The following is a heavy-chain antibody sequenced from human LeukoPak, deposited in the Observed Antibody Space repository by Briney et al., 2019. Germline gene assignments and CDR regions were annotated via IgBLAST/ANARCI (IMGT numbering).Heavy chain of an antibody. CDR2: IKQDGSEK. V-gene: IGHV3-7*01. D-gene: IGHD3-22*01. Sequence: GGSLRLSCAASGFTFSSYWMSWVRQAPGKGLEGVANIKQDGSEKYYVDSVKGRFTISRDNAKNSLYLQMNSLRAEDTAVYYCAREVYDSSGYYFGFDYWGQGTLVTVSS. CDR3: AREVYDSSGYYFGFDY. J-gene: IGHJ4*02. CDR1: GFTFSSYW.